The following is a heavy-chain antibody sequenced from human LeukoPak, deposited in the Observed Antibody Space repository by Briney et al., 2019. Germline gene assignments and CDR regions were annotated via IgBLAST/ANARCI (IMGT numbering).Heavy chain of an antibody. Sequence: PSEALSLTCTFSVDSISTYYWSWIRQPPGKGLEWIGYVYYSGSTNYNPSLKSRVTMSIDTSKNQFFLELSSVTAADTAVYYCVRHTWFGTRHWFDPWAREFWSPSPQ. CDR2: VYYSGST. CDR1: VDSISTYY. V-gene: IGHV4-59*08. D-gene: IGHD3-10*01. CDR3: VRHTWFGTRHWFDP. J-gene: IGHJ5*02.